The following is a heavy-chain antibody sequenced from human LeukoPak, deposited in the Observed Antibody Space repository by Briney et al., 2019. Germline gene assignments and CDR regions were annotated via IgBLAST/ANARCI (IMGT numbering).Heavy chain of an antibody. CDR2: MNPINGNT. CDR1: GFTFTSYD. CDR3: VRDGEGVAISVNYWFDP. Sequence: ASVKVSCKASGFTFTSYDINWVRQATGQGLEWMGWMNPINGNTGYAQKFQGRVTTTRDTSISTAYMELRSLRSDDTAVYYCVRDGEGVAISVNYWFDPWGQGTLVTVSS. D-gene: IGHD3-10*01. J-gene: IGHJ5*02. V-gene: IGHV1-8*01.